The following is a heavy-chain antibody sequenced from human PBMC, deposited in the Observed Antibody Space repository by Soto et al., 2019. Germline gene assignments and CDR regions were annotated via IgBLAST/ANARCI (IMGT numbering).Heavy chain of an antibody. CDR3: GSVRPSGYVLS. D-gene: IGHD6-25*01. CDR1: GGSLSSYY. CDR2: XYXSXXX. J-gene: IGHJ5*02. Sequence: SETLSLTCTVSGGSLSSYYWTWIRQSPGKGLEXIXXXYXSXXXNXXXXLKSRVTISIDTSKNQFSLRLASVTAPDTAFYYCGSVRPSGYVLSWGQGTLVTVSS. V-gene: IGHV4-59*01.